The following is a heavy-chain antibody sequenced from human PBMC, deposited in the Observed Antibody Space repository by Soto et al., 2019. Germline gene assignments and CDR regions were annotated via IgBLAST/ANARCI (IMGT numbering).Heavy chain of an antibody. D-gene: IGHD6-13*01. CDR3: AHSSYSSSWQRAFDI. CDR1: GFSLSTSGVG. Sequence: QITLKESGPTLVKPTQTLTLTCTFSGFSLSTSGVGVGWIRQPPGKALEWLALIYWNDDKRYSPSLKSRLTSTKDTSKDQVVLTMTNMDPVDTATYYCAHSSYSSSWQRAFDIWGQGTMVTVSS. CDR2: IYWNDDK. V-gene: IGHV2-5*01. J-gene: IGHJ3*02.